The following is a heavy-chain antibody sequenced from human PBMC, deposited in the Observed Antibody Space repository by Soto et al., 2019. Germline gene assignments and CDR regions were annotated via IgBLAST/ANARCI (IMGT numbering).Heavy chain of an antibody. CDR1: GITFSSSA. D-gene: IGHD2-2*01. CDR2: ISGSGIST. CDR3: AKTLGYCTSISCGFYYMDV. Sequence: GSLRLSCAASGITFSSSAMSWVRQAPGKGLEWVSVISGSGISTYYADSVKGRFTISRDNSKSTLYLQMNSLRAEDTAVYYCAKTLGYCTSISCGFYYMDVWGKGTTVTVS. J-gene: IGHJ6*03. V-gene: IGHV3-23*01.